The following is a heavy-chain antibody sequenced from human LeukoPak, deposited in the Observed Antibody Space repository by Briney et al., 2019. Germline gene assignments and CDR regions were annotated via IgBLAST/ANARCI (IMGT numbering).Heavy chain of an antibody. CDR1: GYSFTSYW. CDR3: ARQYCSGGSCYPNWSDP. CDR2: IDPSDSYT. Sequence: GESLKISCKGSGYSFTSYWISWVRQMPGKGLEWMGRIDPSDSYTNYSPSFQGHVTISTDKSISTAYLQWSSLKASDTAMYYCARQYCSGGSCYPNWSDPWGQGTLVTVSS. J-gene: IGHJ5*02. V-gene: IGHV5-10-1*01. D-gene: IGHD2-15*01.